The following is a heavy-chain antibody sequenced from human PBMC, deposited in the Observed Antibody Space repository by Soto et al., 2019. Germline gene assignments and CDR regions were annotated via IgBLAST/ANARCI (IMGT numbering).Heavy chain of an antibody. CDR2: INHSGST. CDR3: ARGDILTGYSY. D-gene: IGHD3-9*01. Sequence: SETLSLTCAVYGLTFSGYYWSWIRQPPGKGLEWIGEINHSGSTNYNPSLKSRVTISVDTSKDQFSLKLSSVTAADTAVYYCARGDILTGYSYWGQGTLVTVSS. CDR1: GLTFSGYY. V-gene: IGHV4-34*01. J-gene: IGHJ4*02.